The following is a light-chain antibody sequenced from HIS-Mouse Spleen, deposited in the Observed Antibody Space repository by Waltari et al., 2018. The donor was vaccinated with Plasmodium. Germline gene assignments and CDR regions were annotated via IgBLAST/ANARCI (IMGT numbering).Light chain of an antibody. J-gene: IGLJ3*02. Sequence: QSALTQPPSASGSPGQSVTISCTGTSSDVGGYNYVSWYQQHPRKAPKLMIYEISKRPSGVPDRFSGFKSGNTASLTVSVLQAEDEADYYCSSYAGSNNWVFGGGTKLTVL. V-gene: IGLV2-8*01. CDR1: SSDVGGYNY. CDR3: SSYAGSNNWV. CDR2: EIS.